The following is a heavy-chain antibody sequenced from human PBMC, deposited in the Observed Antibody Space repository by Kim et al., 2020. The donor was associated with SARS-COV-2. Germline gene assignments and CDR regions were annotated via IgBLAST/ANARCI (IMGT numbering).Heavy chain of an antibody. CDR1: GFSLTPDRLVG. D-gene: IGHD2-8*01. CDR3: AHDSPGLYGFDV. CDR2: IYGNDEK. J-gene: IGHJ6*02. Sequence: SGPTLANPTQTLTLTCSFSGFSLTPDRLVGVTWVRQPPGKALEWLALIYGNDEKRYTPSLKSRLTIAKDTTENRVVLTLTNVDPVDTGTYYCAHDSPGLYGFDVWGQGTTVTVSS. V-gene: IGHV2-5*01.